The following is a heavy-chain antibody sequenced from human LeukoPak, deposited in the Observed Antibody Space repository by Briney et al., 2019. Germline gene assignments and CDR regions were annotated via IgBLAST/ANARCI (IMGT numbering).Heavy chain of an antibody. CDR1: GFTFTSCS. CDR3: AKGGKWDVTPFDY. J-gene: IGHJ4*02. D-gene: IGHD1-26*01. CDR2: ISGGGGST. Sequence: GGSLRLSCAASGFTFTSCSMNWVRQAPGKGLEWVSTISGGGGSTYYADSVKGRFTISRDNSKNTLYLQVNSLRAEDTAVYYCAKGGKWDVTPFDYWGQGTLVTVSS. V-gene: IGHV3-23*01.